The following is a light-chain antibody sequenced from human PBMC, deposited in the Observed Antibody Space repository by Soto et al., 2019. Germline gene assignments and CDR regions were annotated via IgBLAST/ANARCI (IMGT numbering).Light chain of an antibody. V-gene: IGKV3-20*01. CDR3: QQYGSSPHT. CDR2: GAS. Sequence: EIVLTQSPGTLSLSPGERATLSCRASQSVSSSYLAWYQHKPGQAPRLLIYGASSRATGIPDRFSGRGSGTDFTPTISRLEPEDFAVYYCQQYGSSPHTFGQGTKLEIK. CDR1: QSVSSSY. J-gene: IGKJ2*01.